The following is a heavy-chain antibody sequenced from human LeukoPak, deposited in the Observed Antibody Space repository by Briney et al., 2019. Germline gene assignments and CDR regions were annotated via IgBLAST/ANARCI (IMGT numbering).Heavy chain of an antibody. D-gene: IGHD3-22*01. Sequence: PGGSLRLSCAASGFTFSSYDMHWVRQATGKGLEWVSAIGTAGDTYYPGSVKGRFTISRENAKNSLYLQMNSLRAGDTAVYYCARGNYYDSSGYYISPFDYWGQGTLVTVSS. CDR2: IGTAGDT. V-gene: IGHV3-13*01. J-gene: IGHJ4*02. CDR3: ARGNYYDSSGYYISPFDY. CDR1: GFTFSSYD.